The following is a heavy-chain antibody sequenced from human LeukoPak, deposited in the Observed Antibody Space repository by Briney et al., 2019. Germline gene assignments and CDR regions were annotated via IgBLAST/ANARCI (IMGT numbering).Heavy chain of an antibody. CDR2: IYTSGST. J-gene: IGHJ4*02. Sequence: PSETLSLTCTVSGGSISSYYWSWIRQPAGKGLEWIGRIYTSGSTNYNPSLKSRVTMSVDTSKNQFSLKLSSVTAADTAVYYCARDGLYSSSWYAVGVVYWGQGTLVTVSS. CDR3: ARDGLYSSSWYAVGVVY. D-gene: IGHD6-13*01. V-gene: IGHV4-4*07. CDR1: GGSISSYY.